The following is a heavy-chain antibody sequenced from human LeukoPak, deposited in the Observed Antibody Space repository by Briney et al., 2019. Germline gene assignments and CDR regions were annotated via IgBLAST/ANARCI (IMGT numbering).Heavy chain of an antibody. Sequence: GGSLRLSCAASGFTFDDYAMHWVRQAPGKGLEWVSGISWNSGSIGYADSVKGRFTISRDNAKNSLYLQMNSLRAEDTALYYCAKDRGGMIAAEFDYWGQGTLVTVSS. D-gene: IGHD6-13*01. V-gene: IGHV3-9*01. CDR2: ISWNSGSI. CDR3: AKDRGGMIAAEFDY. CDR1: GFTFDDYA. J-gene: IGHJ4*02.